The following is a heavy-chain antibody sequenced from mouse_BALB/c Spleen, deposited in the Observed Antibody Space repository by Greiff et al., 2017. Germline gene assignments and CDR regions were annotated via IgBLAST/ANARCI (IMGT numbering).Heavy chain of an antibody. CDR1: GYTFTSYW. J-gene: IGHJ4*01. Sequence: LKQPGSELVRPGASVKLSCKASGYTFTSYWMHWVKQRPGQGLEWIGNIYPGSGSTNYDEKFKSKATLTVDTSSSTAYMQLSSLTSEDSAVYYCTRYGNYDYAMDYWGQGTSVTVSS. D-gene: IGHD2-10*02. CDR3: TRYGNYDYAMDY. V-gene: IGHV1S22*01. CDR2: IYPGSGST.